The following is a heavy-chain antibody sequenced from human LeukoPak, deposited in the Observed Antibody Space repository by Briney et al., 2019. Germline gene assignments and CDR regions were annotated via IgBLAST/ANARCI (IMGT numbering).Heavy chain of an antibody. J-gene: IGHJ3*02. CDR3: ARVKRVGATTWGAFDI. Sequence: ASVKVSCKASGYTFTSYDINWVRQATGQGLEWMGWMNPNSGNTGYAQKFQGRVTMTRNTSISTAYMELSSLRSEDTAVYYCARVKRVGATTWGAFDIWGQGTMVTVSS. CDR2: MNPNSGNT. V-gene: IGHV1-8*01. CDR1: GYTFTSYD. D-gene: IGHD1-26*01.